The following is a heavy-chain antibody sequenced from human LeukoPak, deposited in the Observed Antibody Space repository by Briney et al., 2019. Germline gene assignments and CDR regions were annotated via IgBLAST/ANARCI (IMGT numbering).Heavy chain of an antibody. CDR1: GYTFTGDY. J-gene: IGHJ4*02. CDR2: INPNNGDT. Sequence: ASVKVSCKASGYTFTGDYVHWVRRAPGQGLEWMAWINPNNGDTNSAQKFQGRVTITRDTSFSTVYMELSRLTSDDTAVYYCAREASGSYYSFFLDYWGQGTLVAVSS. V-gene: IGHV1-2*02. CDR3: AREASGSYYSFFLDY. D-gene: IGHD3-10*01.